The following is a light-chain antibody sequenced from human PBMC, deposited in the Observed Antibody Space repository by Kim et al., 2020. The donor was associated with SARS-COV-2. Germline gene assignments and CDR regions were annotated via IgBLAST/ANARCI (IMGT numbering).Light chain of an antibody. CDR1: NLKTHY. J-gene: IGLJ2*01. CDR3: NSRDSSDNHRV. V-gene: IGLV3-19*01. Sequence: LVPTDRITCKCDNLKTHYASWYQQKPGKAPVLFMYAEHNRPSGIPDRFSGSSSGDTASLTITGAQAEDEADYYCNSRDSSDNHRVFGGGTQLTVL. CDR2: AEH.